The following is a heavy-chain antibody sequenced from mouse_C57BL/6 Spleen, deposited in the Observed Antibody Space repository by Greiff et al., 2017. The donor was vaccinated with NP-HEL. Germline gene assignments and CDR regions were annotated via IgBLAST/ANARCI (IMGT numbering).Heavy chain of an antibody. CDR3: ASRLLRFSYYFDY. CDR2: IYPGDGDT. Sequence: QVQLQQSGPELVKPGASVKISCKASGYAFSSSWMNWVKQRPGKGLEWIGRIYPGDGDTNYNGKFKGKATLTADKSSSTAYMQLSSLTSEDSAVYFCASRLLRFSYYFDYWGQGTTRTVSS. CDR1: GYAFSSSW. D-gene: IGHD1-1*01. V-gene: IGHV1-82*01. J-gene: IGHJ2*01.